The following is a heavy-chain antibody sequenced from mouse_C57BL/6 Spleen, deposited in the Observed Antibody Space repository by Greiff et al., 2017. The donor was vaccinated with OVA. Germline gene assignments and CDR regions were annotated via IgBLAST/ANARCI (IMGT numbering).Heavy chain of an antibody. Sequence: VQLQQSGAELVKPGASVKISCKASGYAFSSYWMNWVKQRPGKGLEWIGQIYPGDGDANYNGKFKGKATLTADKSSSTAYMQLSSLTSEDSAVYFCARYAGTYWYFDVWGTGTTVTVSS. V-gene: IGHV1-80*01. CDR3: ARYAGTYWYFDV. CDR1: GYAFSSYW. CDR2: IYPGDGDA. J-gene: IGHJ1*03. D-gene: IGHD4-1*01.